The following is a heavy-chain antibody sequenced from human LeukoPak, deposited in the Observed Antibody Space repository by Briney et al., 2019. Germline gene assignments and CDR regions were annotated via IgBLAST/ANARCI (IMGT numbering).Heavy chain of an antibody. V-gene: IGHV4-39*01. J-gene: IGHJ4*02. CDR3: ARGLRVGATGVDY. CDR2: IYYSGST. D-gene: IGHD1-26*01. CDR1: GDSISSSISY. Sequence: PSETLSLTCTVSGDSISSSISYWGWIRQPPGKGLEWIGSIYYSGSTHYNPSLKSRVFISVDTSKNQFSLKLSSVTAADTAVYYCARGLRVGATGVDYWGQGTLVTVSS.